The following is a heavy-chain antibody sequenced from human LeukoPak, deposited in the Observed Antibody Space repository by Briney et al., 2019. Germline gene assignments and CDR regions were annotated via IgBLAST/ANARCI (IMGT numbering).Heavy chain of an antibody. CDR2: ISAYDGNT. Sequence: ASVKVSCKASGLTFSNYGITWVRQAPGQGLEWVGWISAYDGNTNYAQKFQGRVTMTTDTSTSTAHMELRSLRYDDTAVYYCGRAPNYSGSGSFFSDYWGQGTLVTVSS. D-gene: IGHD3-10*01. J-gene: IGHJ4*02. CDR1: GLTFSNYG. V-gene: IGHV1-18*01. CDR3: GRAPNYSGSGSFFSDY.